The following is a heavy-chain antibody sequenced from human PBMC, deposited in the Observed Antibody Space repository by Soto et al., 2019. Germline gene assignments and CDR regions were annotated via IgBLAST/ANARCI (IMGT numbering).Heavy chain of an antibody. D-gene: IGHD3-10*01. V-gene: IGHV4-4*02. J-gene: IGHJ5*02. CDR1: GGSLNTGNW. CDR3: ARIPYGSGSRQLDP. Sequence: PSETLSLTCAVSGGSLNTGNWWTWVRQPPRKGLEWIGEVNHIGSPNYKPSLRGRVTISLDKANSQFSLSLKSVTAAATAVYFCARIPYGSGSRQLDPWDQGILVTVSS. CDR2: VNHIGSP.